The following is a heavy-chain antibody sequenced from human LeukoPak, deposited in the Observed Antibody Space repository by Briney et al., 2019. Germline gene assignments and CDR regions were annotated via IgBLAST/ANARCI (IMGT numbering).Heavy chain of an antibody. V-gene: IGHV4-39*07. CDR3: AREVGDLGVPAALYYFDY. CDR2: IYYTGTT. CDR1: GGSLDNSIYY. Sequence: PSETLSLTCTVSGGSLDNSIYYWGWLRQSPEKGLEWIGSIYYTGTTNYNPSLESRVTISVDASNNQVSLTLNSVTAADTAVYFCAREVGDLGVPAALYYFDYWGQRTLVTVSS. J-gene: IGHJ4*02. D-gene: IGHD2-2*01.